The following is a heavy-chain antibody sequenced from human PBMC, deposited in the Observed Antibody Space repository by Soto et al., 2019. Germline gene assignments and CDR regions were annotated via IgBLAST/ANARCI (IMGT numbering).Heavy chain of an antibody. CDR2: IKQDGSEK. D-gene: IGHD3-10*01. CDR3: ARGVVLLWFGVVSGLDV. Sequence: GGSLRLSCAASGFTFSSYWMSWVRQAPGKGLEWVANIKQDGSEKYYVDSVKGRFTISRDNAKNSLYLQMNSLRAEDTAVYYCARGVVLLWFGVVSGLDVWGQGTTVTVSS. V-gene: IGHV3-7*03. J-gene: IGHJ6*02. CDR1: GFTFSSYW.